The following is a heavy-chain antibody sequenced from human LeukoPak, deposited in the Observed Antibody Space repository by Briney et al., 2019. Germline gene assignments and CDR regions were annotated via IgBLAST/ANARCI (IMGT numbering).Heavy chain of an antibody. V-gene: IGHV3-21*01. J-gene: IGHJ4*02. CDR1: GFTFSTYS. CDR3: AREPHYGSGSYSFDY. Sequence: PGGSLRLSCAASGFTFSTYSMHWVRQAPGKGLEWVSSISSSSSSYSYTYYADSVKGRFTISRDNAKNALLLQMNSLRAEDTAVYYCAREPHYGSGSYSFDYWGQGTLVTVSS. D-gene: IGHD3-10*01. CDR2: ISSSSSSYSYT.